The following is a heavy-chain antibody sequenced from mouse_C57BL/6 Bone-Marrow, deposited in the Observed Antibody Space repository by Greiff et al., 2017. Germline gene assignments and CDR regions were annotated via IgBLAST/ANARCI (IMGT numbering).Heavy chain of an antibody. CDR1: GYTFTSYD. J-gene: IGHJ3*01. V-gene: IGHV1-85*01. D-gene: IGHD2-3*01. Sequence: QVQLQQSGPELVKPGASVKLSCKASGYTFTSYDINWVKQRPGQGLEWIGWIYPRDGSTKYNEKFKGKATLTVDTSSSTAYMELHSLTSEDSAVYYCTTYGYYPWFAYWGQGTLVTVSA. CDR2: IYPRDGST. CDR3: TTYGYYPWFAY.